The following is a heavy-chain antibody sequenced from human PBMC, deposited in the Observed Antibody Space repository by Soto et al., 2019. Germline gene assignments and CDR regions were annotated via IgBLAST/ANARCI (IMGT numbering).Heavy chain of an antibody. J-gene: IGHJ4*02. CDR3: ARVPKGVVVAANDY. CDR2: VSRSGSSI. V-gene: IGHV3-11*01. CDR1: GFTFSDHF. Sequence: QVQLVESGGGLVKPGGSLRLSCAASGFTFSDHFMSWIRQAPGQGLEWVSYVSRSGSSIYYADSVKGRFTISRDNAKNSLYLQMNSLRAEYTAVYYCARVPKGVVVAANDYWGQGSLVTVSS. D-gene: IGHD2-15*01.